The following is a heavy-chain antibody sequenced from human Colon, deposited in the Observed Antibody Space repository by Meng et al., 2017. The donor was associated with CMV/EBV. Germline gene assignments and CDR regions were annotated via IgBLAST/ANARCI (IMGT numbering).Heavy chain of an antibody. J-gene: IGHJ4*02. Sequence: GGSLRLSCAASGFTFTSYSMHWVRQAPGKGLEWISSISGSTSHIYYADSVKGRFAISRDNTKNSLYLQMNSLRVEDTAVYYCARDSYYLDSSGYQYYFDYWGQGTLVTVSS. V-gene: IGHV3-21*01. D-gene: IGHD3-22*01. CDR2: ISGSTSHI. CDR1: GFTFTSYS. CDR3: ARDSYYLDSSGYQYYFDY.